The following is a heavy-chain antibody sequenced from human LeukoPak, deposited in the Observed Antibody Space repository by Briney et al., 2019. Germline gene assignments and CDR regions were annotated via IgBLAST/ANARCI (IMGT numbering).Heavy chain of an antibody. V-gene: IGHV1-69*11. CDR2: ITPILGTA. CDR3: ARDYYDSSGYYYAHDY. D-gene: IGHD3-22*01. CDR1: GGTFSSYA. Sequence: SVKVSCKASGGTFSSYAISWVRQAPGQGLEWMGRITPILGTANYAQKFQGRVTITTDESTSTAYMELSSLRSEDTAVYYCARDYYDSSGYYYAHDYWGQGTLVTVSS. J-gene: IGHJ4*02.